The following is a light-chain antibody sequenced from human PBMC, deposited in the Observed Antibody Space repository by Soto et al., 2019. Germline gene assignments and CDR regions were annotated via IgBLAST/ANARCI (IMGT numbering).Light chain of an antibody. CDR1: QVITSY. V-gene: IGKV1-27*01. Sequence: DIQMTQSPSSLSASVGDRVTITCRASQVITSYLAWYQQKPGKVPKLLIYAASTLQSGVPSRFSGSGSGTDFTLTISSLQPEDVGTYYCQKYNSAPPTFGQGTKLEIK. J-gene: IGKJ2*01. CDR2: AAS. CDR3: QKYNSAPPT.